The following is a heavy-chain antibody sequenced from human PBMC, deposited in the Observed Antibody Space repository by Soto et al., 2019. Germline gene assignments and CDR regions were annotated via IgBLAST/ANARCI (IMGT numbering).Heavy chain of an antibody. CDR1: GFTFSTYT. D-gene: IGHD5-18*01. Sequence: VQLVESGGGLVKPGESLRLSCAASGFTFSTYTMNWVRQVPGKGLEWVSSINGRSSDIYFADSVRGRFTISRDNTKNSLYLQMNSLRAEDTAVYYCARVAMVNYYFYYYMDVWGRGTTVTVSS. V-gene: IGHV3-21*06. CDR3: ARVAMVNYYFYYYMDV. J-gene: IGHJ6*03. CDR2: INGRSSDI.